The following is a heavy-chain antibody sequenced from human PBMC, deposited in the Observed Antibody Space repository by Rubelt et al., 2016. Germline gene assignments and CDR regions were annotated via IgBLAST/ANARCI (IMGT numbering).Heavy chain of an antibody. V-gene: IGHV1-2*02. CDR2: INPNSGGT. Sequence: MGWINPNSGGTNYAQKFQGRVTMTRDTSISTAYMELSRLRSDDTAVYYCARDSHIVVVPAARRWLDPWGQGTLVTVSS. CDR3: ARDSHIVVVPAARRWLDP. J-gene: IGHJ5*02. D-gene: IGHD2-2*01.